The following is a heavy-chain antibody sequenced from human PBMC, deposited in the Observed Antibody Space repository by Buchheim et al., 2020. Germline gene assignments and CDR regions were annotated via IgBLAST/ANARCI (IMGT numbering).Heavy chain of an antibody. CDR2: MNPNSGNT. CDR3: ARRDVLLWSPVYLYYYYGMDV. J-gene: IGHJ6*02. CDR1: GYTFTSYD. V-gene: IGHV1-8*01. D-gene: IGHD3-10*01. Sequence: QVQLVQSGAEVKKPGASVKVSCKASGYTFTSYDINWVRQATGQGLEWMGWMNPNSGNTGYAQKFQGRVTMTRNTSISTAYMELSSLISEDTAVYYCARRDVLLWSPVYLYYYYGMDVWGQGTT.